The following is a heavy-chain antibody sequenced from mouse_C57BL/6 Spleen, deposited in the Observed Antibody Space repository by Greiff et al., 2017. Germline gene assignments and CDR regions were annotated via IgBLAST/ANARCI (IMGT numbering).Heavy chain of an antibody. Sequence: EVQLQQSGGGLVQPGGSMKLSCAASGFTFSDAWMDWVRQSPEKGLQWVAEIRNKANNHATYYAESVKGRFTISRDDSKSSVYLQMNSLRAEDTGIYYCTRYGYDVAMDYRGQGTSVTVSS. CDR2: IRNKANNHAT. CDR3: TRYGYDVAMDY. J-gene: IGHJ4*01. D-gene: IGHD2-2*01. CDR1: GFTFSDAW. V-gene: IGHV6-6*01.